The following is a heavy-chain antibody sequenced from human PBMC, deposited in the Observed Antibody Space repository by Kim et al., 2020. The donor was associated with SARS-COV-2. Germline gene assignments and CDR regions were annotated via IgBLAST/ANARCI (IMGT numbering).Heavy chain of an antibody. V-gene: IGHV3-23*01. CDR3: AKGANSGWLYCFEC. J-gene: IGHJ4*02. D-gene: IGHD6-19*01. Sequence: YAAPARGRFTISRDNSNSTVYLQMDSLRAEDAATYYCAKGANSGWLYCFECWGQGTLVTVAS.